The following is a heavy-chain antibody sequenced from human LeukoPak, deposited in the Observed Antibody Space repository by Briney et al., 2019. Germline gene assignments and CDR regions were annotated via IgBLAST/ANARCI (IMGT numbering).Heavy chain of an antibody. CDR3: ARISWYYDFWSGSGWFDP. D-gene: IGHD3-3*01. V-gene: IGHV4-30-2*01. J-gene: IGHJ5*02. Sequence: NPSETLSLTCAVSGGSISSGGYSWSWIRQPPGKGLEWIGYIYHSGSTYYNPSLKSRVTISVDRSKNQFSLKLSSVTAADTAVYYCARISWYYDFWSGSGWFDPWGQGTLVTVSS. CDR1: GGSISSGGYS. CDR2: IYHSGST.